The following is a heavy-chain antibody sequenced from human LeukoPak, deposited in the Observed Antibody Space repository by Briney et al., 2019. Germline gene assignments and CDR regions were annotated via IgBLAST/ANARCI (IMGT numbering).Heavy chain of an antibody. Sequence: GGSLRLSCAASGFTFSDYYMSWGRQAPGGGGERGSYITSSGRSKYSADSVKGRVTISRDNAQRTEYLQMKTLRAQGTGICYCGSRGCYGSSACAYRGEGTLVTVS. CDR3: GSRGCYGSSACAY. CDR2: ITSSGRSK. J-gene: IGHJ4*02. V-gene: IGHV3-11*01. D-gene: IGHD2-2*01. CDR1: GFTFSDYY.